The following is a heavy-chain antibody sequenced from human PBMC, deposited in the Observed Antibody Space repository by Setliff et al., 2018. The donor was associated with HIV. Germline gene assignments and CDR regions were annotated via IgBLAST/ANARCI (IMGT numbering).Heavy chain of an antibody. J-gene: IGHJ6*03. Sequence: GESLKISCHLSGYSVVDFWIGWVRQMPGKGLEWVGFIYPGDSDTRYSPSFQGQVTISADKSISTAYLQWSSLRASDTAMYYCARHPPIAVAGTGYYYYYMDVWGKGTTVTVSS. CDR2: IYPGDSDT. CDR1: GYSVVDFW. D-gene: IGHD6-19*01. V-gene: IGHV5-51*01. CDR3: ARHPPIAVAGTGYYYYYMDV.